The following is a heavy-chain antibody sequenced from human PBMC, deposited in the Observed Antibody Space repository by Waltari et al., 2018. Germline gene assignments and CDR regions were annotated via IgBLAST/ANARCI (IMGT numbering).Heavy chain of an antibody. Sequence: QVQLVQSGAEVKKPGSSVKVSCKASGGTFSSYAISWVRQAPGQGLGWMGGIIPIFGTANYAKKVQGRVTITADESTSTAYMELSSLRSEDTAVYYCAAGPIYCGGDCYPDAFDIWGQGTMVTVSS. V-gene: IGHV1-69*01. J-gene: IGHJ3*02. D-gene: IGHD2-21*02. CDR2: IIPIFGTA. CDR3: AAGPIYCGGDCYPDAFDI. CDR1: GGTFSSYA.